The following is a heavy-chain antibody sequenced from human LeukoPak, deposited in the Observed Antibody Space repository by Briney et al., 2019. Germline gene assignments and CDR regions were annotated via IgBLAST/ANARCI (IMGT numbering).Heavy chain of an antibody. J-gene: IGHJ6*02. D-gene: IGHD6-13*01. CDR3: ARDSSSWYGYYYGMDV. Sequence: PGGSLRLSCAASGFTFSSYEMNWVRQAPGKGLEWVSYISSSGSTIYYVDSVKGRFTISRDNAKNSLYLQMNSLRAEDTAVYYCARDSSSWYGYYYGMDVWGQGTTVTVSS. CDR2: ISSSGSTI. CDR1: GFTFSSYE. V-gene: IGHV3-48*03.